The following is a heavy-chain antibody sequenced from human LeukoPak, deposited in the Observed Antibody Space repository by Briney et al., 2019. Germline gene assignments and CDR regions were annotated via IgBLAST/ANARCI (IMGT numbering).Heavy chain of an antibody. CDR2: IYTSGNT. D-gene: IGHD3-10*01. J-gene: IGHJ5*02. CDR3: ARDSVAYLVRRVAKPNWFDP. V-gene: IGHV4-4*07. Sequence: SETLSLTCTVSGDSISSYYWSWIRQPAGKGLEWIGRIYTSGNTKYNPSLKSRVTISVDTSKNQFSLKLSSVTAADTAVYYCARDSVAYLVRRVAKPNWFDPWGQGTLVTVSS. CDR1: GDSISSYY.